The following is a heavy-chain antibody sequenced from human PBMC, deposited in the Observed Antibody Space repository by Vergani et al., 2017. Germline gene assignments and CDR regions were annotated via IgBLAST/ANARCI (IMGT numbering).Heavy chain of an antibody. Sequence: EVQLVESGGGLIQPGGSLRLSCAASGFTVSSYSMNWVRQAPGKGLEWVSSISSSSSYIYYADSVKGRFTISRDNAKNSLYLQMNSLRAEDTAVYYCARILMDYGDRDRFDPWGQGTLVTVSS. CDR3: ARILMDYGDRDRFDP. CDR2: ISSSSSYI. CDR1: GFTVSSYS. V-gene: IGHV3-21*01. D-gene: IGHD4-17*01. J-gene: IGHJ5*02.